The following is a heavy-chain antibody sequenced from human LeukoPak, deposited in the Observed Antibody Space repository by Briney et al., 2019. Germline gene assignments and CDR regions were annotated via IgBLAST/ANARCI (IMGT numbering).Heavy chain of an antibody. CDR1: GYTLTELS. J-gene: IGHJ4*02. V-gene: IGHV1-24*01. CDR2: FDPEDGET. D-gene: IGHD3-22*01. CDR3: ATRGNHYYHSSGYYYGDY. Sequence: ASVTVSCKVSGYTLTELSMHWVRQAPGKGLEWMGGFDPEDGETIYAQKFQGRVTMTEDTSTDTSYMELSSLRSEDTAVYYCATRGNHYYHSSGYYYGDYWGQGTLVTVSS.